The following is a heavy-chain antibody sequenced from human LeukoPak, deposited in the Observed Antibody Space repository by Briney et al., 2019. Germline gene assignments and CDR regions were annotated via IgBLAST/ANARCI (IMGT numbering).Heavy chain of an antibody. CDR1: GFTLGDYA. V-gene: IGHV3-49*03. CDR2: IRSKAYGGTT. CDR3: TRYYDSSGYSV. J-gene: IGHJ6*02. Sequence: GGSLRLSCTTSGFTLGDYAMSWFRQASGKGLEWVGFIRSKAYGGTTEYAASVKGRFTISRDDSKSIAYLQMNSLKTEDTAVYYCTRYYDSSGYSVWGQGTTVTVSS. D-gene: IGHD3-22*01.